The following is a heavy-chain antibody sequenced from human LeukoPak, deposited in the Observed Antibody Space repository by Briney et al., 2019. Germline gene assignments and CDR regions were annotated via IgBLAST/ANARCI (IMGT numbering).Heavy chain of an antibody. Sequence: GGPLRLSCAASGFTVSSNYMSWVRQAPGKGLEWVSVIYSGGSTYYADSVKGRFTISRDNSKNTLCLQMNSLRAEDTAVYYCARDSRSGYYYGMDVWGQGTTVTVSS. CDR1: GFTVSSNY. V-gene: IGHV3-66*02. D-gene: IGHD6-6*01. CDR3: ARDSRSGYYYGMDV. J-gene: IGHJ6*02. CDR2: IYSGGST.